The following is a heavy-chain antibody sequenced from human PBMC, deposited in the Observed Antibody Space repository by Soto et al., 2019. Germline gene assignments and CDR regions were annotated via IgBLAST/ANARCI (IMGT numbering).Heavy chain of an antibody. V-gene: IGHV3-30*18. CDR1: GFTFSNYG. D-gene: IGHD6-19*01. Sequence: PGVSLRLCCAAAGFTFSNYGMHWVRQAPGRGPEWVAVISYDGSTKNYAGSVKGRFTISRDNSKNTLYLQMDSLRTEDTAVYYCAKDSQQWLVYYFDYWGQGTLVTVSS. CDR2: ISYDGSTK. CDR3: AKDSQQWLVYYFDY. J-gene: IGHJ4*03.